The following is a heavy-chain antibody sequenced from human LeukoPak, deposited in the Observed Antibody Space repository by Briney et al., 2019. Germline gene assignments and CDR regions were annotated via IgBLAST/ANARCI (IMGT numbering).Heavy chain of an antibody. CDR3: ARGRRRTARVEGVDY. Sequence: SETLSLTCAVYGGSFSGYYWSWIRQPPGQGLEWIGEINHSGSTNYNPSLKSRVTISVDTSKNQFSLKLSSVTAADTAVYYCARGRRRTARVEGVDYWGQGTLVTVSS. CDR2: INHSGST. CDR1: GGSFSGYY. D-gene: IGHD3-3*01. J-gene: IGHJ4*02. V-gene: IGHV4-34*01.